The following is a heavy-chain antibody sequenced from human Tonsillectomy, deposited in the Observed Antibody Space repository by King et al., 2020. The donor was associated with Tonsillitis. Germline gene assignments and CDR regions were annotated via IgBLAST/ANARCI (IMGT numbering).Heavy chain of an antibody. Sequence: DVQLVESGGGLVKPGGSLRLSCAASGFTFSNAWMSWVRQAPGKGLEWVGRIKSKTDGGTTDYAAPVKGRFSISRDDSKNTLYLQMNSLKTEDTAVYYCTTMVGYDSSGYSSAEYFQYWGQGTLVTVSS. D-gene: IGHD3-22*01. CDR2: IKSKTDGGTT. CDR3: TTMVGYDSSGYSSAEYFQY. CDR1: GFTFSNAW. J-gene: IGHJ1*01. V-gene: IGHV3-15*01.